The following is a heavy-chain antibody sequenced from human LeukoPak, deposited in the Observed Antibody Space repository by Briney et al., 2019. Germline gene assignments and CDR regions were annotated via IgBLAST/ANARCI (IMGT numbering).Heavy chain of an antibody. CDR3: ARVGIAAAGPGYFDY. CDR2: ISSSSSYT. CDR1: GFTFSSYS. Sequence: GGSLRLSCAASGFTFSSYSMNWVRQAPGKGLEWVSSISSSSSYTYYADSVKGRFTISRDNAKNSLYLEMNSLRAEDTAVYYCARVGIAAAGPGYFDYWGQGTLVTVSS. V-gene: IGHV3-21*01. D-gene: IGHD6-13*01. J-gene: IGHJ4*02.